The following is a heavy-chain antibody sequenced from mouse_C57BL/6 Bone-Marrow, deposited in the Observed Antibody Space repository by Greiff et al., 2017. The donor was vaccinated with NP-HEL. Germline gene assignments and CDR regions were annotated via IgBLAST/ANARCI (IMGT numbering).Heavy chain of an antibody. D-gene: IGHD1-1*01. CDR2: IFPGSGST. J-gene: IGHJ2*01. CDR3: ARRVHYYGSSYDYFDY. CDR1: GYTFTDYY. V-gene: IGHV1-75*01. Sequence: QVQLQQSGPELVKPGASVKISCKASGYTFTDYYINWVKQRPGQGLEWIGWIFPGSGSTYYNEKFKGKATLTVDKSSSTAYMLLSSLTSEDSAVYFCARRVHYYGSSYDYFDYWGQGTTLTVSS.